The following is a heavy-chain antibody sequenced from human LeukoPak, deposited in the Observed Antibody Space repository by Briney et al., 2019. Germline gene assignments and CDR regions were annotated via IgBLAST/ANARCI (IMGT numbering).Heavy chain of an antibody. D-gene: IGHD6-19*01. CDR3: ARYGSALDS. V-gene: IGHV3-33*01. CDR1: GFTFSTYG. CDR2: IWSDGSNK. J-gene: IGHJ4*02. Sequence: PGGSLRLSCAASGFTFSTYGMHWVRQAPGKGLEWVAVIWSDGSNKYYADSVKGRFSISRDNSKNTLFPQMNSLRAEDTAVYYCARYGSALDSWGQGTLVTVSS.